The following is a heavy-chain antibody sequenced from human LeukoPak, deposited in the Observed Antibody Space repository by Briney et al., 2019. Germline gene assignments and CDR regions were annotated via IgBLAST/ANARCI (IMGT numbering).Heavy chain of an antibody. CDR3: ARLPPRGGSSGGYGDWFVP. Sequence: PSETLSLTCAVSGGSISSSNWWSWVRQPPGKELVWIVEIYRSGSTNYNPSLKSRVTISVDKSKNQLSLKLISVTAAAAAVCSCARLPPRGGSSGGYGDWFVPWGQGTLVTVSS. V-gene: IGHV4-4*02. CDR2: IYRSGST. CDR1: GGSISSSNW. J-gene: IGHJ5*02. D-gene: IGHD6-19*01.